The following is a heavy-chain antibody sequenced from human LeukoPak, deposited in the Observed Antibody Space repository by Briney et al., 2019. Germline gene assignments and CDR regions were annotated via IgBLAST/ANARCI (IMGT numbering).Heavy chain of an antibody. CDR1: GFIFSDYY. CDR3: AREREPVTTEFDY. V-gene: IGHV3-11*01. D-gene: IGHD4-17*01. J-gene: IGHJ4*02. CDR2: ISGSSSNTI. Sequence: TPGGSLRLCCAASGFIFSDYYMNWIRQAPGKGLEWVSYISGSSSNTIYYADSVKGRFTISRDNAKNSLYLQMNSLRAEDTAVYYCAREREPVTTEFDYWGQGTLVTVSS.